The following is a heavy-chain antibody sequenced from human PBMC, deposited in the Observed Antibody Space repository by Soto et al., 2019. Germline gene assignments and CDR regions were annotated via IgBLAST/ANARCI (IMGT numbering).Heavy chain of an antibody. D-gene: IGHD3-22*01. CDR2: VSNTATT. V-gene: IGHV4-59*12. J-gene: IGHJ6*02. CDR1: GASIINYY. Sequence: SETLSLTCTVSGASIINYYWAWIRQSPGGGLESIGYVSNTATTTYNPSLKNRVTISVDASKSQFYLKLRSVTAADTAVYYCAGSGYYHNSGMDVWGQGTTVTVSS. CDR3: AGSGYYHNSGMDV.